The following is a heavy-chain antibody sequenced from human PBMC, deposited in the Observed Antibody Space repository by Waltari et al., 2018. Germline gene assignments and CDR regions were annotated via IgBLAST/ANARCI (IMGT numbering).Heavy chain of an antibody. V-gene: IGHV4-61*09. Sequence: QVQLQESGPGLVKPSQTLSLTCTVSGGSISSGSYYWSWIRQPAGKGLEWIGYIYTSGSTNYNPSLKSRVTISVDTSKNQFSLKLSSVTAADTAVYYCAGRTSGSYAAEYFQHWGQGTLVTVSS. D-gene: IGHD1-26*01. J-gene: IGHJ1*01. CDR1: GGSISSGSYY. CDR2: IYTSGST. CDR3: AGRTSGSYAAEYFQH.